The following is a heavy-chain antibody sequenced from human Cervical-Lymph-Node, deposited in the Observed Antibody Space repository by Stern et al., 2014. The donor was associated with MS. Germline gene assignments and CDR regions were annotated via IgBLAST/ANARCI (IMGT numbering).Heavy chain of an antibody. V-gene: IGHV4-31*03. J-gene: IGHJ4*02. CDR1: GGSISSGGYY. CDR3: ARVSYDFWSGYYVFDY. D-gene: IGHD3-3*01. Sequence: HVQLQESGPGLVKPSQTLSLTCTVSGGSISSGGYYWSWIRQHPGKGLAWIGDIYYSGSTYYNPSLKSRVTISVDTSKNQFSLKLSSVTAADTAVYYCARVSYDFWSGYYVFDYWGQGTLVTVSS. CDR2: IYYSGST.